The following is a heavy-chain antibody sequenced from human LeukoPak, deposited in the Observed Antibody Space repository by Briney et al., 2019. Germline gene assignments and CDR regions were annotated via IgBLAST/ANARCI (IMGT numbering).Heavy chain of an antibody. CDR1: GFTFSTYW. Sequence: GGSLRLSCAASGFTFSTYWMSWVRQAPGKGLEWVATINRDGSEKYYVDSVKGRFTISGDNAKNSLYLQMNSLRAEDTAVYYCVRELSGGYFDYWGQGTLVTVSS. CDR2: INRDGSEK. CDR3: VRELSGGYFDY. J-gene: IGHJ4*02. V-gene: IGHV3-7*05. D-gene: IGHD7-27*01.